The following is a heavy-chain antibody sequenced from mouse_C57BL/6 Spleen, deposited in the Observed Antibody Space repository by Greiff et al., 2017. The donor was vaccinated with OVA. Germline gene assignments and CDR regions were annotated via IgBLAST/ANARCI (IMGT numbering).Heavy chain of an antibody. V-gene: IGHV1-42*01. CDR3: ARRSGTAWFAY. CDR2: INPSTGGT. J-gene: IGHJ3*01. Sequence: EVQLQQSGPELVKPGASVKISCKASGYSFTGYYMNWVKQSPEKSLEWIGEINPSTGGTTYNQKFKAKATLTVDKSSSTAYMQLKSLTSEDSAVDYCARRSGTAWFAYWGQGTLVTVSA. D-gene: IGHD4-1*01. CDR1: GYSFTGYY.